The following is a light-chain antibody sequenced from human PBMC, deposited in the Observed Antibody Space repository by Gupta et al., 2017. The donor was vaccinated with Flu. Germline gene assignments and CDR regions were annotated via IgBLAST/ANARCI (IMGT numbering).Light chain of an antibody. CDR1: QSLLNKNGDNY. V-gene: IGKV2-28*01. CDR2: WAS. J-gene: IGKJ2*01. CDR3: MQYLEDIAT. Sequence: DHVVTQSPPALRFTPGRPAPISCQSKQSLLNKNGDNYLDWYLQKPGQSPQLLIYWASTRASGVPDRFSGSGSGTDFTLTISSVEAEDVAVYYCMQYLEDIATFGQGTKLEIK.